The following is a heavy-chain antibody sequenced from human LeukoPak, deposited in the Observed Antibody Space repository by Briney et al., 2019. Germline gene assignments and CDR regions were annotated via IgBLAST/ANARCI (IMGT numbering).Heavy chain of an antibody. V-gene: IGHV4-4*07. CDR3: ARVRKDIVLMLYAAGWFDP. CDR2: IYTSGST. CDR1: GGSISSYY. J-gene: IGHJ5*02. Sequence: SETLSLTCTVSGGSISSYYWSWIRQPAGEGLEWIGRIYTSGSTNYNPSLKSRVTMSVDTSKNQFSLKLSSVTAADTAVYYCARVRKDIVLMLYAAGWFDPWGQGTLVTVSS. D-gene: IGHD2-8*01.